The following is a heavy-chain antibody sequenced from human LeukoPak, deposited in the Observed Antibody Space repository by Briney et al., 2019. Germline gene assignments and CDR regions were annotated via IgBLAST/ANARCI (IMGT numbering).Heavy chain of an antibody. V-gene: IGHV3-15*01. CDR1: GFTFSNAW. CDR3: VTETSGSFYY. Sequence: GGSLRLSCGASGFTFSNAWMNWVRQAPGEGLEWVGLFKSKTNGGTTDYAAPVKGRFTMSRDDSENTLYLQMNNLKTEDTAVYYCVTETSGSFYYWGQGTLVTVSS. D-gene: IGHD3-10*01. J-gene: IGHJ4*02. CDR2: FKSKTNGGTT.